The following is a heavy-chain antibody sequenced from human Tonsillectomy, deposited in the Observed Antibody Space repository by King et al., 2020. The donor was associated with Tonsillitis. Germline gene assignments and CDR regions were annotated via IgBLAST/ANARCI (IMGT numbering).Heavy chain of an antibody. J-gene: IGHJ4*02. CDR1: GFTFSGFW. CDR2: IKQDGTEK. V-gene: IGHV3-7*03. CDR3: ARGGYSGYDRTHYFDY. D-gene: IGHD5-12*01. Sequence: VQLVESGGGVVQPGGSLRLSCAVSGFTFSGFWMTWVRQAPGKGLEWVANIKQDGTEKHYVDSVKGRFTISRDNAKNSLFLQMNSPRAEDTAVYFCARGGYSGYDRTHYFDYWGQGTLVTVSS.